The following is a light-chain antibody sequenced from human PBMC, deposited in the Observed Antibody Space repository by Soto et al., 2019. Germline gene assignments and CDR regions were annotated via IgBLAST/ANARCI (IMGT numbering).Light chain of an antibody. CDR3: SSYAGSNNFVV. CDR2: EVS. V-gene: IGLV2-8*01. CDR1: SSDVGSYNY. Sequence: QSVLTQPPSASGSPGQSVTISCTGTSSDVGSYNYVSWYQQHPDQAPKLMIYEVSKRPSGVPDRFSGSKSGNTASLTVSGLQAEDEADYYCSSYAGSNNFVVFGGGTKLTVL. J-gene: IGLJ2*01.